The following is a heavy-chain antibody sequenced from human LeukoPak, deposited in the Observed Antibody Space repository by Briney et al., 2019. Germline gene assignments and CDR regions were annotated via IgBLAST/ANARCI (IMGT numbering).Heavy chain of an antibody. D-gene: IGHD6-6*01. V-gene: IGHV4-59*01. CDR1: GGSISSYY. CDR2: IYYSGST. CDR3: ARDRLLRRGMDV. Sequence: SETLSLTCTVSGGSISSYYWSWIRQPPGKGLEWIGYIYYSGSTNYNPSLKSRVTISVDTSKNQFSLKLSSVTAADTAVYYCARDRLLRRGMDVWGQGTTVTVSS. J-gene: IGHJ6*02.